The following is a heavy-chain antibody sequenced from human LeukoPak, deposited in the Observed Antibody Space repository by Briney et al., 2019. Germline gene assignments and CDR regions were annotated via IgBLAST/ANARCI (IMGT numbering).Heavy chain of an antibody. J-gene: IGHJ4*02. Sequence: GGSLRLSCAASGFTFNSAWMSWVRQAPGKGLEWVGRIKSKTDGGTTDYAATVKGRFTISRDDSKNTLYLQMNSLKTEDTAVYYCTTGTAASMYYFDFWGQGTLVTVSS. CDR1: GFTFNSAW. D-gene: IGHD6-13*01. CDR2: IKSKTDGGTT. CDR3: TTGTAASMYYFDF. V-gene: IGHV3-15*01.